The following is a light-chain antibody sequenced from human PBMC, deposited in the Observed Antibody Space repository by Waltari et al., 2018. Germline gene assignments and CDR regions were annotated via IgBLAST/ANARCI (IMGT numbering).Light chain of an antibody. V-gene: IGKV3-11*01. Sequence: RASHSVSNYLGWYQQKHGQAPRLLIYDASNSATGIPTMFSGNGSRTDFTLTINSLEPEDFAVYYCQQRSNWPLTFGGGTKVEIK. J-gene: IGKJ4*01. CDR1: HSVSNY. CDR2: DAS. CDR3: QQRSNWPLT.